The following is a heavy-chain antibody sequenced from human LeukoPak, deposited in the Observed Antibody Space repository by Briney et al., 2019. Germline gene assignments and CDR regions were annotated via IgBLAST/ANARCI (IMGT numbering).Heavy chain of an antibody. J-gene: IGHJ4*02. Sequence: GGSLRLSCAASGFTFSSYAMSWVRQAPGKGLEWVSDISGSGGSTYYADSVKGRFTISRDNAKNSLYLQMNSLRAEDTAVYYFAKDSWPYSGSYYIVGYWGQGTLVTVSS. CDR3: AKDSWPYSGSYYIVGY. D-gene: IGHD3-10*01. CDR1: GFTFSSYA. CDR2: ISGSGGST. V-gene: IGHV3-23*01.